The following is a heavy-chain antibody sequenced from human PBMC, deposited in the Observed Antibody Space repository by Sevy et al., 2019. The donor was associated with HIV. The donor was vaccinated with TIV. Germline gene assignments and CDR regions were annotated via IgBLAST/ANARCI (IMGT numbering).Heavy chain of an antibody. V-gene: IGHV4-30-4*01. D-gene: IGHD2-2*01. Sequence: SETLSLTCTVSGGSITSGDYYWTWIRQSPGKGLEWIGYIYYSGTTYYNPSLKSRVSITVDTSKNQFSLNLRSVTAADTAVYYCASYCISTCPHNWFDPWGQGALVTVSS. CDR3: ASYCISTCPHNWFDP. J-gene: IGHJ5*02. CDR2: IYYSGTT. CDR1: GGSITSGDYY.